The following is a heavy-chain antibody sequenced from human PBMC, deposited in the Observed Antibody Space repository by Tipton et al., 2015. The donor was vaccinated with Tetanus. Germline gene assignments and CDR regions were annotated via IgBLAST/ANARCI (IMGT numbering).Heavy chain of an antibody. CDR1: GASISNSSSY. V-gene: IGHV4-39*01. CDR2: IYFSGST. D-gene: IGHD3-22*01. Sequence: LRLSCTVSGASISNSSSYWGWIRQSPGKGLEWIGNIYFSGSTYYNPSLKSRVTISVDTSKNQFSLRLNSVTAADTAVYYCAKLFRVRARGITMVVVVPPGYFDYWGQGALVTVSS. CDR3: AKLFRVRARGITMVVVVPPGYFDY. J-gene: IGHJ4*02.